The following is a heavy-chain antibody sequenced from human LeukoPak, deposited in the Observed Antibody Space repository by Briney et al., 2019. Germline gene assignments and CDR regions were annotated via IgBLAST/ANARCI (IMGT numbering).Heavy chain of an antibody. D-gene: IGHD1-26*01. J-gene: IGHJ3*02. CDR1: GFTFSSYG. V-gene: IGHV3-30*02. CDR3: TSAPSAFDI. CDR2: IRYDGSNK. Sequence: GGSLRLSCAASGFTFSSYGMHWVRQAPGKGLEWVAFIRYDGSNKYYADSVKGRFTISRDNSKNTAYLQMNSLKTEDTAVYYCTSAPSAFDIWGQGTMVTVSS.